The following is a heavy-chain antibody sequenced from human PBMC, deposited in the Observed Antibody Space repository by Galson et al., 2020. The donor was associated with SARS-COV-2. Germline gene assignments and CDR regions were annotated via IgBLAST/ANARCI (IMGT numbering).Heavy chain of an antibody. CDR2: IKSKTDGGTT. Sequence: GGSLRLSCAASGFTFSNAWMSWVRQAPGKGLEWVGRIKSKTDGGTTDYAAPVKGRFTISRDDSKNTLYLQMNSLKTEDTAVYYCTTERYYGYVWGSYHPWGYWGQGTLVTVSS. CDR1: GFTFSNAW. J-gene: IGHJ4*02. D-gene: IGHD3-16*02. CDR3: TTERYYGYVWGSYHPWGY. V-gene: IGHV3-15*01.